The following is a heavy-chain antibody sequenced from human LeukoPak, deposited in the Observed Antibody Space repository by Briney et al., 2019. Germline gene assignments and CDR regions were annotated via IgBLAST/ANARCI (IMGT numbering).Heavy chain of an antibody. CDR1: GFTFSSYV. J-gene: IGHJ6*02. D-gene: IGHD6-13*01. Sequence: GGSLRLSCAASGFTFSSYVMTWVRQAPGKGLEWVSGISGSGGSTYYADSVKGRFTISRDNSKNTLYLQMNSLRAEDTAVYYCARVYSSSWYPPPLNYYYGMDVWGQGTTVTVSS. CDR2: ISGSGGST. CDR3: ARVYSSSWYPPPLNYYYGMDV. V-gene: IGHV3-23*01.